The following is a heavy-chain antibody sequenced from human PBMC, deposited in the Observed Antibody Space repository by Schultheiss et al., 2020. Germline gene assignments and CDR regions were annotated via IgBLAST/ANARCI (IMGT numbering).Heavy chain of an antibody. J-gene: IGHJ6*02. CDR1: GGSISSSSYY. V-gene: IGHV4-39*01. CDR3: ARSIKRITIFGALRYGMNV. Sequence: SETLSLTCTVSGGSISSSSYYWGWIRQPPGKGLEWIGSIYYSGSTYYNTSLKSRVTISVDTSKNQFSLKLSSVTAADTAGYYCARSIKRITIFGALRYGMNVWGQGTTVTVSS. D-gene: IGHD3-3*01. CDR2: IYYSGST.